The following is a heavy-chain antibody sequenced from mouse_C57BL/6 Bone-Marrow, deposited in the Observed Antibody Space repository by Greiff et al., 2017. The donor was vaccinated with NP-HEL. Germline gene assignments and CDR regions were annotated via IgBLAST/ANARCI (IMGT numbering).Heavy chain of an antibody. V-gene: IGHV1-82*01. J-gene: IGHJ1*03. CDR3: TREHFDV. Sequence: QVQLQQSGPELVKPGASVKISCKASGYAFSSSWMNWVKQRPGKGLEWIGRIYPGDGDTNYNGKFKGKATLTADKSSSTAYMQLSSLTSEDSAVYLMTREHFDVWGTGTTVTVSS. CDR1: GYAFSSSW. CDR2: IYPGDGDT. D-gene: IGHD3-1*01.